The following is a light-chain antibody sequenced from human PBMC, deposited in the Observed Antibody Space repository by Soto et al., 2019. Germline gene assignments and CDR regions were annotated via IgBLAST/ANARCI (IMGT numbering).Light chain of an antibody. CDR2: GAS. CDR1: QSVSSN. Sequence: EIVMTQSPATLSVSPGERATLSCRASQSVSSNLAWYQQKPGQAPRLLIYGASTRATGIPARFSGSGSVTEFTLTISGLQSEDFAVYYCQQYNNWPPRAWTFGQGTKVEI. V-gene: IGKV3-15*01. CDR3: QQYNNWPPRAWT. J-gene: IGKJ1*01.